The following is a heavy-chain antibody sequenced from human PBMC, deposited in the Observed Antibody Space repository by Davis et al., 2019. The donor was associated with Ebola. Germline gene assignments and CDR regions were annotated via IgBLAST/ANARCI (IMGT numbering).Heavy chain of an antibody. D-gene: IGHD3-3*01. J-gene: IGHJ4*02. CDR2: ISYDGNNQ. CDR1: GITFTNYA. Sequence: GESLKISCAASGITFTNYALHWVRQAPGKGLQWLAVISYDGNNQYYADSVRGRFTVSRDNSKNSLYLQMNSLRAEDTAVYYYARVASWYYDFWSGYYTGPLDYWGQGTLVTVSS. CDR3: ARVASWYYDFWSGYYTGPLDY. V-gene: IGHV3-30*04.